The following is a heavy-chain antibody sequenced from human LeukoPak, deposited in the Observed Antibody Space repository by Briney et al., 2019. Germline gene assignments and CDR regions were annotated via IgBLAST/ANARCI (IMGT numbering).Heavy chain of an antibody. D-gene: IGHD2-8*02. V-gene: IGHV3-21*01. Sequence: GGSLRLSCAASGFTFSSYSMNWVRQAPGKGLEWVSSISSSSSYIYYADSVKGRFTISRDNAKNSLYLQMNSLRAEDTAVYYCARAGGALRRSGACDIWGQGTMVTVSS. CDR1: GFTFSSYS. CDR3: ARAGGALRRSGACDI. J-gene: IGHJ3*02. CDR2: ISSSSSYI.